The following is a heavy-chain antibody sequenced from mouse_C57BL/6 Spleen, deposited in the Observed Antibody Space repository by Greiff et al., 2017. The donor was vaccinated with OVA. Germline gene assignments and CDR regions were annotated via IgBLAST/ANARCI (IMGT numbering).Heavy chain of an antibody. CDR3: ARDYYGSSYEAWFAY. J-gene: IGHJ3*01. Sequence: EVMLVESGPELVKPGASVKMSCKASGYTFTDYNMHWVKQSHGKSLEWIGYINPNNGGTSYNQKFKGKATLTVNKSSSTAYMELRSLTSEDSAVYYCARDYYGSSYEAWFAYWGQGTLVTVSA. CDR2: INPNNGGT. D-gene: IGHD1-1*01. V-gene: IGHV1-22*01. CDR1: GYTFTDYN.